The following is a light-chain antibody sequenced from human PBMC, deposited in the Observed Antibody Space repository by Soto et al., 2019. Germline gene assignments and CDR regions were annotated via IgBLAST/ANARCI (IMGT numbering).Light chain of an antibody. CDR3: CSYAGTFYV. V-gene: IGLV2-11*01. CDR1: SSDVGGYNC. CDR2: DVT. J-gene: IGLJ1*01. Sequence: QSALSQPRSVSGSPGQSVTISCTGTSSDVGGYNCVSWYQHHPGKAPKLMIYDVTKRPSGVPDRFSGSKSGNTGSLTISGLQAEDEADYYCCSYAGTFYVFGTGTKLTVL.